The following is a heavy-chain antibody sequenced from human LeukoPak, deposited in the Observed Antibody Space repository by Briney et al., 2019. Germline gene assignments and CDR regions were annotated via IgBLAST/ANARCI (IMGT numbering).Heavy chain of an antibody. Sequence: PSETLSLTCTVSGGSISSYYWSWIRQPPGKGLEWIGYIYYSGNTNYNPSLKSRVTISVDTSKNQFSLKLSSVTAADTAVYYCARYVWGSYPTFEDYWGQGTLVTVSS. V-gene: IGHV4-59*01. CDR3: ARYVWGSYPTFEDY. J-gene: IGHJ4*02. CDR2: IYYSGNT. D-gene: IGHD3-16*02. CDR1: GGSISSYY.